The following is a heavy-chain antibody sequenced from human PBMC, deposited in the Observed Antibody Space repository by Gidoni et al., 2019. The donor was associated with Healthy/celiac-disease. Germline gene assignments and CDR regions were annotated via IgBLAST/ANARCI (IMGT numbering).Heavy chain of an antibody. V-gene: IGHV4-30-4*01. CDR3: ARDLRITGASDY. CDR2: IYYSGST. J-gene: IGHJ4*02. D-gene: IGHD7-27*01. CDR1: GRSISSGAYY. Sequence: QVQLQESGPGLVKPSQTLSLTCTVPGRSISSGAYYWSWIRQPPGKGLEWIGYIYYSGSTYYNPSLKSRVTISVDTSKNQFSLKLSSVTAADTAVYYCARDLRITGASDYWGQGTLVTVSS.